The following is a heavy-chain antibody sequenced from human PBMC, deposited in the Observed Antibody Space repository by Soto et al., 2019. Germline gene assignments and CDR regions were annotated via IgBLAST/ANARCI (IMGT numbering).Heavy chain of an antibody. V-gene: IGHV1-3*01. CDR1: GYTFTSYA. J-gene: IGHJ6*02. Sequence: QVQLVQSGAEVKKPGASVKVSCKASGYTFTSYAMHWVRQAPGQRLEWMGWINAGNGNTKYSQKFQGRVTITRDTSASTAYMELSSLRSEDTAVYYCARAVFGEPLNYYGMDVWGHGTTVTVSS. D-gene: IGHD3-10*02. CDR3: ARAVFGEPLNYYGMDV. CDR2: INAGNGNT.